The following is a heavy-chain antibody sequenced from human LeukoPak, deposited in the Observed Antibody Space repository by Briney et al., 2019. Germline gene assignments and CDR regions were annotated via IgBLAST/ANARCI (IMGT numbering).Heavy chain of an antibody. CDR1: GFTFDDYA. CDR3: AKERRFFDAFDI. V-gene: IGHV3-9*01. J-gene: IGHJ3*02. D-gene: IGHD3-3*01. Sequence: GGSLRLSCAASGFTFDDYAMHWVRQAPGKGLEWVSGISWNSGSIGYADSVKGRFTISRDNAKNSLYLQMNSLRAEDTALYYCAKERRFFDAFDIWGQGTTVTVSS. CDR2: ISWNSGSI.